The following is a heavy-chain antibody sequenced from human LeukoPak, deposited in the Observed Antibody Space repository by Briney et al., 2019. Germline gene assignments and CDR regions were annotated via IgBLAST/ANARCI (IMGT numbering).Heavy chain of an antibody. V-gene: IGHV3-20*04. CDR3: ARGLNDYGDYERAFDI. Sequence: GGSLRLSCAASGFTFDDFGMSWVRQAPGEGLEWVSGIKWNGGSTGYADSVKGRFTISRDNAKNSLYLQMNSLRAEDTALYYCARGLNDYGDYERAFDIWGQGTMVTVSS. D-gene: IGHD4-17*01. CDR2: IKWNGGST. J-gene: IGHJ3*02. CDR1: GFTFDDFG.